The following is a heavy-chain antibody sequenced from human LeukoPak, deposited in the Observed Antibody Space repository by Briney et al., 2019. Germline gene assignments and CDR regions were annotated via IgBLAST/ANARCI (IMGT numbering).Heavy chain of an antibody. V-gene: IGHV4-31*03. Sequence: SQTLSLTCTVSGGSISSGGYYWSWIRQHPGKGLEWIGYIYYSGSTYYNPSLKSRVTISVDTSKNQFSLKLSSVTAADTAVYYCARLHYHDSSGYYPDLDYWGQGTLVTVSS. CDR1: GGSISSGGYY. D-gene: IGHD3-22*01. CDR3: ARLHYHDSSGYYPDLDY. J-gene: IGHJ4*02. CDR2: IYYSGST.